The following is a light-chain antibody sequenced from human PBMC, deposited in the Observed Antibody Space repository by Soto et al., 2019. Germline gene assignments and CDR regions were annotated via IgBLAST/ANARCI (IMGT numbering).Light chain of an antibody. V-gene: IGLV2-14*01. CDR2: EVT. J-gene: IGLJ1*01. CDR3: CSYTSSRTYV. CDR1: SSDVGAYIY. Sequence: QSVLTQPASLSGSPGQSITISFTGTSSDVGAYIYVSWYQHHPGKAHKVMIYEVTNRPSGVSDRFSGSKSGNTASLTISGLQAEDEADYYCCSYTSSRTYVFGTGTKVTVL.